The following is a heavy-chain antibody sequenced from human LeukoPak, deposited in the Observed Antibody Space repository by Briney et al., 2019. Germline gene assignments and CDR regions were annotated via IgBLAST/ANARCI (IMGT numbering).Heavy chain of an antibody. CDR2: IIPIFGTA. D-gene: IGHD3-16*02. V-gene: IGHV1-69*01. Sequence: RASVKVSCKASGGTFSSYAISWVRQAPGQGLEWMGGIIPIFGTANYAQKFQGRVTITADESTSTAYMELSSLRSEDTAVYYCGTTTLSATWNYWGQGTLVTVSS. J-gene: IGHJ4*02. CDR1: GGTFSSYA. CDR3: GTTTLSATWNY.